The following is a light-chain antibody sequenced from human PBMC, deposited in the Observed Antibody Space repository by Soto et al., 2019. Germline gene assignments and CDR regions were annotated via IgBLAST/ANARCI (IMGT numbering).Light chain of an antibody. CDR3: QHYGSSPT. CDR2: GAS. CDR1: QSVSSSH. J-gene: IGKJ1*01. V-gene: IGKV3-20*01. Sequence: EIVLTQSPGTLSLSPGERATLSCRASQSVSSSHLAWYQQKPDQAPRLLIYGASSRATGIPDRFSGSGSGTDFTLTISRLEPEDFAVYYCQHYGSSPTFGQGTKVEIK.